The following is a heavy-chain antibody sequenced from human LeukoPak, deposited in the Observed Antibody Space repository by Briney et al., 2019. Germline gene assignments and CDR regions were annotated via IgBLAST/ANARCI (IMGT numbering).Heavy chain of an antibody. CDR2: ISGSGGAT. D-gene: IGHD1-26*01. V-gene: IGHV3-23*01. CDR3: AKIAETSGTYGQGFDY. Sequence: GGSHRLSCAASGFTFNTYGMSWVRQAPGKGLEWVSGISGSGGATYYADSVKGRFTISRDNSKNTLYLQMNSLRVEDTAVYYCAKIAETSGTYGQGFDYWGQGTLVTVSS. CDR1: GFTFNTYG. J-gene: IGHJ4*02.